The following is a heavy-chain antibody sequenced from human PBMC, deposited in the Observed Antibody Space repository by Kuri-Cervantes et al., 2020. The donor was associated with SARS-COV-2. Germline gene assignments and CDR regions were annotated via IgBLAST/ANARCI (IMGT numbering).Heavy chain of an antibody. V-gene: IGHV3-66*02. CDR3: ARGAQYCSSTNCPFDP. Sequence: GGSLRLSCAASGFTFSSYSMNWVRQAPGKGLEWVSVIYSGGSTYYADSVKGRFTISRDNSKNTLYLQMNSLRAEDTAVYYCARGAQYCSSTNCPFDPWGQGTLVTVSS. D-gene: IGHD2-2*01. J-gene: IGHJ5*02. CDR2: IYSGGST. CDR1: GFTFSSYS.